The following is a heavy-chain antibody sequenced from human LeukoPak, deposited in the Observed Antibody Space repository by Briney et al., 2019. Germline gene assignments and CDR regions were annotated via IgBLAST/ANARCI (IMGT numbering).Heavy chain of an antibody. J-gene: IGHJ4*02. V-gene: IGHV3-9*01. Sequence: GGSLRLSCAASGFTFDDYAMHWVRQAPGKGLEWVSGISWNSGSIGYADSVKGRFTISRDNAKNSLYLQMNSLRAEDTALYYCAREGYSYGYNFVDYWGQGTLVTVSS. CDR2: ISWNSGSI. CDR3: AREGYSYGYNFVDY. D-gene: IGHD5-18*01. CDR1: GFTFDDYA.